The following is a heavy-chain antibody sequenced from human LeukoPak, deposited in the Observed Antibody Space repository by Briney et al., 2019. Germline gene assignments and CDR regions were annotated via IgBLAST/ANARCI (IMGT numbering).Heavy chain of an antibody. J-gene: IGHJ3*02. CDR3: ASLCGGDCPLINFDI. V-gene: IGHV3-48*02. CDR2: ISSSSSTI. Sequence: PGGSLRLSCAASGFTFSSYSMNWVRQAPGKGLEWVSYISSSSSTISYADSVKGRFTISRDNAKNSLYLQMNSLRDEDTAVYYCASLCGGDCPLINFDIWGQGTMVTVSS. CDR1: GFTFSSYS. D-gene: IGHD2-21*01.